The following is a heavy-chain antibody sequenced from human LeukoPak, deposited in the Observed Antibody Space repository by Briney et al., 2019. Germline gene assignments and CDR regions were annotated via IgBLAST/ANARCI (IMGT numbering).Heavy chain of an antibody. J-gene: IGHJ5*02. CDR2: IYYSGST. D-gene: IGHD4-17*01. V-gene: IGHV4-59*01. Sequence: SETLSLTCTVSGGSISSYYWSWIRQPPGKGLEWIGYIYYSGSTNYNPSLKSRVTISVDTSKNQFSLKLSSVTAADTAVYYCARSYGELFDPWGQGTLVTVSS. CDR3: ARSYGELFDP. CDR1: GGSISSYY.